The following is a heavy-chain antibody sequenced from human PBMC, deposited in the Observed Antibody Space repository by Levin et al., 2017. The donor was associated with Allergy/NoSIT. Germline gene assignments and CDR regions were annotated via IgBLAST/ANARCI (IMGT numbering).Heavy chain of an antibody. CDR2: ISYSGSP. CDR3: ARDVRKGGVIITPYFDN. Sequence: SETLSLTCTVSGGSISSSSYYWGWIRPPPGKGLEWIGSISYSGSPYYNASLKSRVTISVDTSKNQLCLKMSSVSGADTAVYYCARDVRKGGVIITPYFDNWGQGTLVTVSS. V-gene: IGHV4-39*07. CDR1: GGSISSSSYY. D-gene: IGHD3-3*01. J-gene: IGHJ4*02.